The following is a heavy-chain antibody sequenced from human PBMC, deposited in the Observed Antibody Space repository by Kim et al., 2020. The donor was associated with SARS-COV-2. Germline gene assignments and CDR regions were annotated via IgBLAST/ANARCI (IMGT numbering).Heavy chain of an antibody. CDR3: AKGPYAYIWGTYRSSHNWFDS. D-gene: IGHD3-16*02. J-gene: IGHJ5*01. V-gene: IGHV3-9*01. CDR1: GFTFDNYA. Sequence: GGSLRLSCAVSGFTFDNYAMFWVRQAPGKGLEWVSSISWNSAYIGYADSVKGRFTVSRDNAKNSLFLQMNSLKPEDTAFYYCAKGPYAYIWGTYRSSHNWFDSWGQGTLVTVST. CDR2: ISWNSAYI.